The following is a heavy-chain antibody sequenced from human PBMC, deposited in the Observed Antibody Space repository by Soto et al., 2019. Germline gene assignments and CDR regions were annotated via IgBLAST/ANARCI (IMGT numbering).Heavy chain of an antibody. CDR3: ASFADPPYCSSNSGYDY. V-gene: IGHV1-69*02. J-gene: IGHJ4*02. D-gene: IGHD2-2*01. CDR1: GGTFSSYT. CDR2: IIPILGIA. Sequence: QVQLVQSGAEVKKPGSSVKVSCKASGGTFSSYTISWVRQAPGQGLEWMGRIIPILGIANYAQKFQGRVTITADKSTSTAYMELSSLRSEDTAVYYCASFADPPYCSSNSGYDYWGQGTLVTVSS.